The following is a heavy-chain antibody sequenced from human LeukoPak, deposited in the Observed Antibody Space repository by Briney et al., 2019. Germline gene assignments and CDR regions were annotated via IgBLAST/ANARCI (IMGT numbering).Heavy chain of an antibody. Sequence: GGSLRLSCVASGFTFTSSDFNWIRQAPGKGLEWLSTITRSGSNLYYADSVKGRFTTSRDDAKDSVYLQMESLRVEDTAIYYCARNFASWGQGTLVTVSS. CDR2: ITRSGSNL. V-gene: IGHV3-21*01. CDR3: ARNFAS. CDR1: GFTFTSSD. J-gene: IGHJ4*02.